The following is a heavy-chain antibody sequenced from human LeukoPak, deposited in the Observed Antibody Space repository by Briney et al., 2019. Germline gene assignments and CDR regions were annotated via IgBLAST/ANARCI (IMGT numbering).Heavy chain of an antibody. D-gene: IGHD3-22*01. CDR3: ARGAHTYYYDSSVSQIDY. CDR1: GFTFSSCS. V-gene: IGHV3-21*01. CDR2: ISSSSSYI. J-gene: IGHJ4*02. Sequence: GGSLRLSCAASGFTFSSCSMNWVRQAPGKGLEWVSSISSSSSYIYYADSVKGRFTISRDNAKNSLYLQMNSLRAEDTAVYYCARGAHTYYYDSSVSQIDYWGQGTLVTVSS.